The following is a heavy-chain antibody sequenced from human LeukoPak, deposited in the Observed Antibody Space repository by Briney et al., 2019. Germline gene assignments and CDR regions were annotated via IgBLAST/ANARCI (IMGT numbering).Heavy chain of an antibody. V-gene: IGHV3-30*18. CDR2: ISYDGSNK. CDR3: AKVQRGYYDSSGYPDY. CDR1: GFTVSSNY. D-gene: IGHD3-22*01. J-gene: IGHJ4*02. Sequence: GGSLRLSCAASGFTVSSNYMSWVRQAPGKGLEWVAVISYDGSNKYYADSVKGRFTISRDNSKNTLYLQMNSLRAEDTAVYYCAKVQRGYYDSSGYPDYWGQGTLVTVSS.